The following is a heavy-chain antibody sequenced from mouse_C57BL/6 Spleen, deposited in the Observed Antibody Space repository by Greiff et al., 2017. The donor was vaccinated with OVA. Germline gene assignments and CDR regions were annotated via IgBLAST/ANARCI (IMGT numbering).Heavy chain of an antibody. CDR2: INPSNGGT. D-gene: IGHD2-5*01. CDR3: ARSPRYSSYVSDY. J-gene: IGHJ2*01. CDR1: GYTFTSYW. Sequence: VQLQQPGTELVKPGASVKLSCKASGYTFTSYWMHWVKQRPGQGLEWIGNINPSNGGTNYNEKFKSKATLTVDKSSSTAYMQLSSLTSEDSAVYYCARSPRYSSYVSDYWGQGTTLTVSA. V-gene: IGHV1-53*01.